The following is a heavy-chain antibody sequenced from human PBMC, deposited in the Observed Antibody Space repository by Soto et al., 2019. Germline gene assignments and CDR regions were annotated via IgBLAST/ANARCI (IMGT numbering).Heavy chain of an antibody. V-gene: IGHV1-69*01. J-gene: IGHJ6*02. Sequence: QVQLVQSGTEVKKPGSSVKVSCKASGGTFSSNAISWVRQAPGQGLEWMGGIIPIFGTANYAQNFQVRVTITADESTSTAYMELSSLRSEDTAVYYCAGDLGVRYVQYYSYYGMDVWGRGTTGTVSS. CDR2: IIPIFGTA. CDR3: AGDLGVRYVQYYSYYGMDV. D-gene: IGHD2-8*01. CDR1: GGTFSSNA.